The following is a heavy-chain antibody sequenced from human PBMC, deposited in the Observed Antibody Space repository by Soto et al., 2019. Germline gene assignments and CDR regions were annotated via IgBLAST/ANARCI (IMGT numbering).Heavy chain of an antibody. CDR1: GYTFTGYY. CDR2: INPNSGGT. V-gene: IGHV1-2*02. Sequence: ASVKVSCKASGYTFTGYYIHWVRQAPGQGLEWLGWINPNSGGTKYAQKFQGRVTMTRDTSISTAYMELSRLRYDDTAVYYCGLVGLDNWFDPWGQGTLITVSS. J-gene: IGHJ5*02. CDR3: GLVGLDNWFDP. D-gene: IGHD6-19*01.